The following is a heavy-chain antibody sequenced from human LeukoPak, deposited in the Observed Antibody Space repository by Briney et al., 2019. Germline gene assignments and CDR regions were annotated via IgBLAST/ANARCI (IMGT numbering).Heavy chain of an antibody. CDR3: IRTAVAGTRSFDY. Sequence: GGSLRLSCAASGFTLRSYWMHWVRQAPGEGLVWVSHINSEGTTSSYADSVKGRFTISRDSAKNTLYLQINSLRAEDTAVYYCIRTAVAGTRSFDYWGQGTLVTVSS. CDR1: GFTLRSYW. V-gene: IGHV3-74*01. J-gene: IGHJ4*02. D-gene: IGHD6-19*01. CDR2: INSEGTTS.